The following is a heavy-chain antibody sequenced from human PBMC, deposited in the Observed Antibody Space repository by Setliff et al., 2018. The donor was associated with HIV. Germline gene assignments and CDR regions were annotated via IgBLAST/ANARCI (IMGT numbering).Heavy chain of an antibody. CDR1: GFIFSDYH. J-gene: IGHJ4*02. CDR3: TPTDYGGSDY. CDR2: GRHKRNSYTT. Sequence: PGGSLRLSCAASGFIFSDYHMDWVRQVPGKGLEWVGRGRHKRNSYTTEYAASVKGRFTISRDDSTSIAYLQMNSLKTEDTAVYYCTPTDYGGSDYWGQGTLVTVSS. V-gene: IGHV3-72*01. D-gene: IGHD3-10*01.